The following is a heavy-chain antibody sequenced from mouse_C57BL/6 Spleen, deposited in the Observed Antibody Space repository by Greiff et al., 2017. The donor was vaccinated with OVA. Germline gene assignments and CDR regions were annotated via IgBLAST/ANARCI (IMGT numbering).Heavy chain of an antibody. J-gene: IGHJ4*01. V-gene: IGHV5-12*01. Sequence: EVQLQESGGGLVQPGGSLKLSCAASGFTFSDYYMYWVRQTPEKRLEWVAYISNGGGSTYYPDTVKGRFTISRDNAKNTLYLQMSRLKSEDTAMYYCARQLYDYSGYYAMDYWGQGTSVTVSS. D-gene: IGHD2-4*01. CDR1: GFTFSDYY. CDR2: ISNGGGST. CDR3: ARQLYDYSGYYAMDY.